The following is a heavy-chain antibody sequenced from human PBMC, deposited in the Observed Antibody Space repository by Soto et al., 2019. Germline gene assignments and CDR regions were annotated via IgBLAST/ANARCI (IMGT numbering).Heavy chain of an antibody. CDR2: IRSSGDGT. CDR3: AKDYIRLAGS. Sequence: GGSLRLSCAASGFTLSSYAMSWVRQAPGKGLEWVSAIRSSGDGTYYADSVKGRFTISRDNSKNTLYLQMNSLRAEDTALYSCAKDYIRLAGSWGQGTLVPVSS. CDR1: GFTLSSYA. D-gene: IGHD3-10*01. V-gene: IGHV3-23*01. J-gene: IGHJ4*02.